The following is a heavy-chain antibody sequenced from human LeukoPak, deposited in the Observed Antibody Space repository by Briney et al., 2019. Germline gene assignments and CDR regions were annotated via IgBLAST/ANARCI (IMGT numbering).Heavy chain of an antibody. Sequence: SETLSLTCTVSGGSISSYYWSWIRQPAGKGLEWIGRFYTSESSNYNPSLKSRVTISVDTSKNQFSLKLSSVTAADTAVYYCAREGPNWFDPWGQGTLVTVSS. CDR2: FYTSESS. CDR1: GGSISSYY. J-gene: IGHJ5*02. CDR3: AREGPNWFDP. V-gene: IGHV4-4*07.